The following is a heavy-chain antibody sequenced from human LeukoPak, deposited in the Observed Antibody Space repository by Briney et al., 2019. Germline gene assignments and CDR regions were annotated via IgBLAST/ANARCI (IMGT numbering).Heavy chain of an antibody. CDR1: GFSLSTSGVG. CDR3: AQERPIEIAGPHRAFDP. D-gene: IGHD6-13*01. Sequence: SGPTLVNPTQTLTLTCTFSGFSLSTSGVGVGWIRQPPGKALEWLALISWDDDKLYSPSLKNRLTITKDTSRNQVVLTMTNMDPVDTATYFCAQERPIEIAGPHRAFDPWGQGTLVTVSS. V-gene: IGHV2-5*02. CDR2: ISWDDDK. J-gene: IGHJ5*02.